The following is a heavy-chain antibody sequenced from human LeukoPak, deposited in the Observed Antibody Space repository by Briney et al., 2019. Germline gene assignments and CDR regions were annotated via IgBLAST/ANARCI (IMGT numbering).Heavy chain of an antibody. D-gene: IGHD6-19*01. J-gene: IGHJ5*02. V-gene: IGHV4-59*12. CDR1: GGSISTYY. CDR2: VYHSGST. Sequence: SETLSLTCTVSGGSISTYYWSWMRQPPGKGLEWIGYVYHSGSTNYNPSLKSRVTISVDTSKNQFSLKLSSVTAADTAVYYCARVVLAGSGWANWFDPWGQGTLVTVSS. CDR3: ARVVLAGSGWANWFDP.